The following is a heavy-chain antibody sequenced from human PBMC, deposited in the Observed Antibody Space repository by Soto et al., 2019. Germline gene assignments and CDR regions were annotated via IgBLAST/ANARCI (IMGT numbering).Heavy chain of an antibody. Sequence: ESGGGLVQPGGSLRLSCAASGFTFSSYEVNWVRQAPGKGLEWVSYISSSGSTTYYADSVKGRFTFSRDNARNSLYLQMNSLRAEDTAVYYCARDLRYCGGGSCYSFDYWGQGTLVTVSS. CDR1: GFTFSSYE. V-gene: IGHV3-48*03. D-gene: IGHD2-15*01. J-gene: IGHJ4*02. CDR3: ARDLRYCGGGSCYSFDY. CDR2: ISSSGSTT.